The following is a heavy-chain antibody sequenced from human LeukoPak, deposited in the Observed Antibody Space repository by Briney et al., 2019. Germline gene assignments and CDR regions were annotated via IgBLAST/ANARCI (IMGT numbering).Heavy chain of an antibody. D-gene: IGHD1-26*01. CDR2: IYSGGNT. Sequence: GGSLRLSCAASGFTVSTNYMSWVRQAPGKGLEWVSVIYSGGNTYYADSVKGRSTISRDNSKNTLYLQMNSLRAEDTAVYYCAKGRLDSGSYKFDYWGQGTLVTVSS. V-gene: IGHV3-66*01. CDR3: AKGRLDSGSYKFDY. CDR1: GFTVSTNY. J-gene: IGHJ4*02.